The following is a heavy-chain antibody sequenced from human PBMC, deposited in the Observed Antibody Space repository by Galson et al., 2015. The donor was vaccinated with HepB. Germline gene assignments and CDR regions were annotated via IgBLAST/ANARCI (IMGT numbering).Heavy chain of an antibody. CDR1: GYTFTDYY. V-gene: IGHV1-46*01. J-gene: IGHJ4*02. CDR3: VKSRGYSSDRSFDY. Sequence: SVTVSCKASGYTFTDYYLHWVRQAPGQGLEWMGVINPSGGNTSYAQKFQGRVTMTRDTSTSTVHMELSSLRSEDTAVYYCVKSRGYSSDRSFDYWGQGTLVTVSS. CDR2: INPSGGNT. D-gene: IGHD6-19*01.